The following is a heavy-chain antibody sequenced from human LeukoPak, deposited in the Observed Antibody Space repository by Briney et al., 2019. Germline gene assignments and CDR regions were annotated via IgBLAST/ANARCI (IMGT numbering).Heavy chain of an antibody. CDR2: INPNSGGT. Sequence: ASVKVSCKASGCTFTGHYLHWVRQAPGQGLEWMGWINPNSGGTNYAQKFQGRVTMTRDTSISTAYMELSRLRSDDTAVYYCARDQSGSSGYSDYWGQGTLVTVSS. J-gene: IGHJ4*02. CDR1: GCTFTGHY. V-gene: IGHV1-2*02. D-gene: IGHD3-22*01. CDR3: ARDQSGSSGYSDY.